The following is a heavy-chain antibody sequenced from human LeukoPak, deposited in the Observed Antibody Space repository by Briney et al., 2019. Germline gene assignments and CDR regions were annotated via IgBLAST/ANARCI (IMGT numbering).Heavy chain of an antibody. D-gene: IGHD2/OR15-2a*01. J-gene: IGHJ4*02. Sequence: GRSLRLSCAASGISFSTYGMHWVRQTPGKGLEWVAFIWYDGTNRKYSDAVKGRFTISRDNSRNTLYLEMTSLRAEDSAVYYCARDIPFSRLDYWGQGIQVTVSS. V-gene: IGHV3-33*01. CDR1: GISFSTYG. CDR3: ARDIPFSRLDY. CDR2: IWYDGTNR.